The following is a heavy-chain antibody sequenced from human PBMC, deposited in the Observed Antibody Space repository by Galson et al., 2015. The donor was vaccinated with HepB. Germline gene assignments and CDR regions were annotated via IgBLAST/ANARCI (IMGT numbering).Heavy chain of an antibody. J-gene: IGHJ6*02. Sequence: SLRLSCAASGFTFSSYAMHWVRQAPGKGLEWVAVISYDGSNKYYADSVKGRFTISRDNSKNTLYLQMNSLRAEDTAVYYCARGGLRAYGMDVWGQGTTVTVSS. CDR3: ARGGLRAYGMDV. CDR2: ISYDGSNK. D-gene: IGHD5-12*01. CDR1: GFTFSSYA. V-gene: IGHV3-30*04.